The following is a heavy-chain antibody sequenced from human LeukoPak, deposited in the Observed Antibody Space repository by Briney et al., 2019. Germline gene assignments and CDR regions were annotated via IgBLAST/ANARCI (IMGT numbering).Heavy chain of an antibody. CDR2: IIPIFGTA. D-gene: IGHD3-16*02. J-gene: IGHJ4*02. Sequence: SVKVSCKASGGTFSSYAISWVRQAPGQGLEWMGGIIPIFGTANYAQKFQGRVTMTRNTSISTAYMELSSLRSEDTAVYYCARFIWGSYRYTDYWGQGTLVTVSS. CDR1: GGTFSSYA. CDR3: ARFIWGSYRYTDY. V-gene: IGHV1-69*05.